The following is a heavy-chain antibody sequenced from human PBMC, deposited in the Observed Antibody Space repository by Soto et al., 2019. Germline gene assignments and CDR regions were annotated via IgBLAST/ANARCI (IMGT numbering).Heavy chain of an antibody. CDR1: GFSLSNARMG. Sequence: QVTLKESGLVLVKPTETLTLTCTVSGFSLSNARMGVSWIRQPPGKALEWLAHIFSNDEKSYSTSLKSRLTISKDTSKSQVVLTMTNMDPVDTATYYCARIWGPYYYYGMDVWGQGTTVSVSS. CDR3: ARIWGPYYYYGMDV. CDR2: IFSNDEK. D-gene: IGHD7-27*01. J-gene: IGHJ6*02. V-gene: IGHV2-26*01.